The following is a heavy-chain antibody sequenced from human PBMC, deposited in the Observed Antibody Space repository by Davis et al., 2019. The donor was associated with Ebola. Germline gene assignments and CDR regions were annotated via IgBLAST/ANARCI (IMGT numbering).Heavy chain of an antibody. Sequence: SQTLSLTCAISGDSVSSNSAAWNWIRQSPSRGLEWLGRTYYRSKWYNDYAVSVKSRITINPDTSKNQFSLQLNSVTPEDTAVYYCARGVVGYSSYEGDYYYYGMDVWGQGTTVTVSS. CDR3: ARGVVGYSSYEGDYYYYGMDV. CDR2: TYYRSKWYN. D-gene: IGHD5-12*01. V-gene: IGHV6-1*01. J-gene: IGHJ6*02. CDR1: GDSVSSNSAA.